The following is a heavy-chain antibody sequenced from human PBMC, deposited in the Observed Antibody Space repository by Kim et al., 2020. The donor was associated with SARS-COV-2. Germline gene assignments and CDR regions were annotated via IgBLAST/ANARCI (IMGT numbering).Heavy chain of an antibody. CDR1: GYTFTSYA. V-gene: IGHV1-3*01. D-gene: IGHD3-3*01. CDR3: ARVVGFPIFGPTEGNNNWFDP. CDR2: INAGNGNT. Sequence: ASVKVSCKASGYTFTSYAMHWVRQAPGQRLEWMGWINAGNGNTKYSQKFQGRVTITRDTSASTAYMELSSLRSEDTAVYYCARVVGFPIFGPTEGNNNWFDPWGQGTLVTVSS. J-gene: IGHJ5*02.